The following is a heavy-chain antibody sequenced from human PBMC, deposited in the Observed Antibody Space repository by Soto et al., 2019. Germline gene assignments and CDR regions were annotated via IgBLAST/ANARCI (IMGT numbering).Heavy chain of an antibody. Sequence: LGESLKISCKGSGYSFTSYWIGWVRQMPGKGLEWMGIIYPGDSDTRYSPSFQGQGTISADKSISTAYLHRSSLKASDTAMYYCARQPGSGSYGSYYYYYGMDVWGQGTTVTVSS. D-gene: IGHD3-10*01. J-gene: IGHJ6*02. V-gene: IGHV5-51*01. CDR3: ARQPGSGSYGSYYYYYGMDV. CDR2: IYPGDSDT. CDR1: GYSFTSYW.